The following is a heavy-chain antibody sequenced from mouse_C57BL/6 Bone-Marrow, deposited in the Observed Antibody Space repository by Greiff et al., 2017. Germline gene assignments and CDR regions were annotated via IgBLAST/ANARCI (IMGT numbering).Heavy chain of an antibody. V-gene: IGHV1-15*01. CDR3: TRAPLRGFAY. J-gene: IGHJ3*01. Sequence: VQLQQSGAELVRPGASVTLSCKASGYTFTDYEMHWVKQTPVHGLEWIGAIDPETGGTAYNQKFKGKAILTADNSSSTSYMELRSLTSEDSAVYYCTRAPLRGFAYWGQGTLVTVSA. D-gene: IGHD1-1*01. CDR2: IDPETGGT. CDR1: GYTFTDYE.